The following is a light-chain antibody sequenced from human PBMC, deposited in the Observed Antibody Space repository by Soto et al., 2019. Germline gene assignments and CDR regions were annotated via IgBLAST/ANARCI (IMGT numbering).Light chain of an antibody. CDR3: LQDHNYPWT. CDR1: QGIRND. Sequence: AIQMPQSPSSLSASLGDRFTITCRASQGIRNDLGWYQQKPGNAPKLLIYGAFNLQTGVPSRFSGSGFGTDFTLTISSLQPEDFATYYCLQDHNYPWTFGQGTKVDIK. J-gene: IGKJ1*01. CDR2: GAF. V-gene: IGKV1-6*01.